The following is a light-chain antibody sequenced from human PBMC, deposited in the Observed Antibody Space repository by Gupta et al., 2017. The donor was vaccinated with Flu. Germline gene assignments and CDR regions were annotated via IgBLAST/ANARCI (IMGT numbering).Light chain of an antibody. CDR2: EVS. CDR3: SSYTSSSTLV. CDR1: SSDVGGYNY. Sequence: SALTQHAHASGSPGRSITISCTGTSSDVGGYNYVSWYQQHPGKAPKLMIYEVSSRPSGVADRFSGSKSGNTASLTISGLQEEDEADYYCSSYTSSSTLVFGGGTKLTVL. V-gene: IGLV2-14*01. J-gene: IGLJ2*01.